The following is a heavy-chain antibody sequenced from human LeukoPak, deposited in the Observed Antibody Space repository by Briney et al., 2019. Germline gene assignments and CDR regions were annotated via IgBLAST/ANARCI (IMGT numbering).Heavy chain of an antibody. CDR3: ARVEVVTIFSAFYYYYYMDV. V-gene: IGHV1-18*01. CDR2: ISAYNGNT. CDR1: GYTFTSYG. D-gene: IGHD3-9*01. J-gene: IGHJ6*03. Sequence: ASVKVSCKASGYTFTSYGISWVRQAPGQGLEWMGWISAYNGNTNYAQKLQGRVTMTTDTSTCTAYMELRSLRSDDTAVYYCARVEVVTIFSAFYYYYYMDVWGKGTTVTISS.